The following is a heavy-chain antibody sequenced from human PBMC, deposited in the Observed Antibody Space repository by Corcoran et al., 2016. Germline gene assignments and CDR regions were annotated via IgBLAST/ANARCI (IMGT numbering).Heavy chain of an antibody. CDR3: ARDRGIEARGGLDY. V-gene: IGHV1-18*01. CDR2: ISAYNGNT. CDR1: GYTFTSYG. D-gene: IGHD6-6*01. Sequence: QVQLVQSGAEVKKPGASVKVYCNASGYTFTSYGISWGRQAPGQGREWMGGISAYNGNTNYAQNLQGRVTMTTATSTSTAYMELSSLRSDDTAGYYCARDRGIEARGGLDYWGQGTLVTVSS. J-gene: IGHJ4*02.